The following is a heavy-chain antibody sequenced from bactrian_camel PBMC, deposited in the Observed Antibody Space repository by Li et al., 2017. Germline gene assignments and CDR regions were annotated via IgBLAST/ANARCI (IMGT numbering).Heavy chain of an antibody. Sequence: HVQLVESGGDSVQAGGSLKLSCEASGYEFKRCNMAWYRERQDKSRELVSSIKVDGTTSLADNVKGRFTISQDNAKGTLYLQMNSLKPEDTAMYCCAADSRGMCLARYEYNYWGQGTQVTVS. CDR1: GYEFKRCN. CDR3: AADSRGMCLARYEYNY. V-gene: IGHV3S55*01. CDR2: IKVDGTT. J-gene: IGHJ4*01. D-gene: IGHD2*01.